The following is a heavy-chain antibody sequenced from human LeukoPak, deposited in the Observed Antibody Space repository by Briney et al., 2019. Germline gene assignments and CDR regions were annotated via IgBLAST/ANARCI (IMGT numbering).Heavy chain of an antibody. CDR2: IYDSGST. V-gene: IGHV4-59*12. CDR1: DGSISSYY. J-gene: IGHJ6*02. Sequence: SETLSLTCTVSDGSISSYYWSWIRQPPGKGLEWIGHIYDSGSTNYNPSLKSRVTISVDTSKNQFSLKLSSVTAADTAVYYCARAHSIASYYYGVDVWGQGTTVSVSS. CDR3: ARAHSIASYYYGVDV. D-gene: IGHD2/OR15-2a*01.